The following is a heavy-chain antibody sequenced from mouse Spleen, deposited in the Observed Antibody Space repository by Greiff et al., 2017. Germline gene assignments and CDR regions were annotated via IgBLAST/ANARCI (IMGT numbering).Heavy chain of an antibody. V-gene: IGHV1-7*01. CDR3: ARDYDGSYGAMDY. Sequence: QVQLKESGAELAKPGASVKLSCKASGYTFTSYWMHWVKQRPGQGLEWIGYINPSSGYTKYNQKFKDKATLTADKSSSTAYMQLSSLTYEDSAVYYCARDYDGSYGAMDYWGQGTSVTVSS. CDR2: INPSSGYT. J-gene: IGHJ4*01. CDR1: GYTFTSYW. D-gene: IGHD1-1*01.